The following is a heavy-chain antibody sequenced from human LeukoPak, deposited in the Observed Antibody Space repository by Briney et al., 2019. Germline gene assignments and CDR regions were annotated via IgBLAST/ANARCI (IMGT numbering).Heavy chain of an antibody. CDR2: IRSNTYGGTA. Sequence: GGSLRLSCTASGFTFGDYAMSWFRQAPGKGLEWVGFIRSNTYGGTAEYAASVKGRFTISRDDPKSIAYLQMNSLKTEDTAVYYCTKGDYHAYWGQGTLATVSS. CDR3: TKGDYHAY. J-gene: IGHJ4*02. CDR1: GFTFGDYA. V-gene: IGHV3-49*03.